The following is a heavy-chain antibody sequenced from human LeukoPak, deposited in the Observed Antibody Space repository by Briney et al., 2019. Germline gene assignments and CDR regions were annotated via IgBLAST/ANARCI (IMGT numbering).Heavy chain of an antibody. V-gene: IGHV4-4*07. CDR3: ARDTSGSYPDY. CDR1: GGSISSYY. CDR2: IYTSGST. Sequence: SETLSLTCTVSGGSISSYYWSWIRQPARKGLEWIGRIYTSGSTNHNPSLKSRVTMSVDTSKNQLSLKLTSVTAADTAVYYCARDTSGSYPDYWGQGTLVTVSS. D-gene: IGHD3-16*02. J-gene: IGHJ4*02.